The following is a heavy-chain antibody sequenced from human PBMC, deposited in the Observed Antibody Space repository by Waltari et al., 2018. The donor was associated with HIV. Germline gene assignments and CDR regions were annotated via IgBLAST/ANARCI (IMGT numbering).Heavy chain of an antibody. CDR3: ARRAYDSSGYGWFDP. CDR2: IKQDGSEE. V-gene: IGHV3-7*01. J-gene: IGHJ5*02. D-gene: IGHD3-22*01. CDR1: GFMVSSDR. Sequence: EVQLVESGGDLVQPGGSLRLSCAASGFMVSSDRMSWVRQVPGKGLEWVATIKQDGSEEQYVDYVKGRFTISRDNAKNSVYLQMNSLRAEDTAVYYCARRAYDSSGYGWFDPWGQGTLVTVSS.